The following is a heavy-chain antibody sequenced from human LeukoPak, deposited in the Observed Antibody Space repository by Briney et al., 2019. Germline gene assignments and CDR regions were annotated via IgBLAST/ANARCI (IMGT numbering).Heavy chain of an antibody. J-gene: IGHJ3*01. D-gene: IGHD2-2*02. CDR2: IKEDGSEK. Sequence: GGSLRLSCAVPKFTFSNYWMTWVRQAPGKGLEWVANIKEDGSEKVYVDSLKGRFTISRDNAKNALYLQMNSLRVEDTAVYYCARDPYTRGFGAFDVWGQGTMVTVSS. CDR1: KFTFSNYW. V-gene: IGHV3-7*04. CDR3: ARDPYTRGFGAFDV.